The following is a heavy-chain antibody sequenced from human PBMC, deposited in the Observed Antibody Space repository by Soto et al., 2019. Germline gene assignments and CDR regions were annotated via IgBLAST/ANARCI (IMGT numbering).Heavy chain of an antibody. V-gene: IGHV1-46*01. J-gene: IGHJ5*02. CDR1: GYTFTSYY. Sequence: GASVKVSCKASGYTFTSYYMHWVRQAPGQGLEWMGIINPSGGSTSYAQKFQGRGTMTRDTSTSTVYMELSSLRSEDTAVYYCARDGPILAEAGNMIVRFDPWGQGTRVTVSS. CDR3: ARDGPILAEAGNMIVRFDP. CDR2: INPSGGST. D-gene: IGHD6-13*01.